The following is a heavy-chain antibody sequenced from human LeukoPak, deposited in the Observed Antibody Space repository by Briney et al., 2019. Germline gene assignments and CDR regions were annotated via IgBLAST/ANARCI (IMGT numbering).Heavy chain of an antibody. CDR1: GFTFSNHG. D-gene: IGHD1-26*01. CDR3: AKEVGVTTRGSFAX. V-gene: IGHV3-30*02. J-gene: IGHJ4*02. CDR2: IRYDGSNQ. Sequence: PGGSLRLSCAASGFTFSNHGMLWVRQAPGKGLEWVAFIRYDGSNQYYADSVKGRFTISRDSSKNTLYLQMNSLRDEDTAVYYCAKEVGVTTRGSFAXXGQGTLVTVSX.